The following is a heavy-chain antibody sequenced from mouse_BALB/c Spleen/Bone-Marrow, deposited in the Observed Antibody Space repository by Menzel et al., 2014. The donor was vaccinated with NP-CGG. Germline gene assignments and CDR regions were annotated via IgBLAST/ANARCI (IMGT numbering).Heavy chain of an antibody. CDR3: ARKGYGNWHYYAMDY. J-gene: IGHJ4*01. Sequence: QVQLQQSGAELAKPGASVKMSCKASGYTFTSYWMYWVKQRPGQGLEWIGYIYPSTGYTEYNQKFKAKATLTADTSSNTACMHLSSLTTEDSAVYYGARKGYGNWHYYAMDYWGQGTSVTVSS. CDR1: GYTFTSYW. V-gene: IGHV1-7*01. CDR2: IYPSTGYT. D-gene: IGHD2-1*01.